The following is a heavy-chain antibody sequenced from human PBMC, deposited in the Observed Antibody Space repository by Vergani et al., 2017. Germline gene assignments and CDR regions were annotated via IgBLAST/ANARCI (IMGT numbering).Heavy chain of an antibody. CDR1: GGTFSSYA. V-gene: IGHV1-69*01. Sequence: QVQLVQSGAEVKKPGSSVKVSCKASGGTFSSYAISWVRQAPGQGLEWMGGIIPIFGTANYAQKFQGRVTITADESTSTAYMELSSLRSEDTAVYYCARRFVEMATTTGYYYYYMDVWGKGTTVTVSS. CDR2: IIPIFGTA. CDR3: ARRFVEMATTTGYYYYYMDV. D-gene: IGHD5-24*01. J-gene: IGHJ6*03.